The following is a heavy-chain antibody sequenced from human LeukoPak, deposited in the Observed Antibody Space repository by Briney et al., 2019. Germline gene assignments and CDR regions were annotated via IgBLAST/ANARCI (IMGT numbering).Heavy chain of an antibody. CDR2: IRSKAYGGTT. CDR3: SRVRGYSYGYGDY. Sequence: PGGSLRLSCTASGFTFGDYAMSWVRQAPGKGLEWVGFIRSKAYGGTTEYAASAKGRFTISRDDSKSIAYLQVNSLKTEDTAVYYCSRVRGYSYGYGDYWGQGTLVTVSA. J-gene: IGHJ4*02. CDR1: GFTFGDYA. V-gene: IGHV3-49*04. D-gene: IGHD5-18*01.